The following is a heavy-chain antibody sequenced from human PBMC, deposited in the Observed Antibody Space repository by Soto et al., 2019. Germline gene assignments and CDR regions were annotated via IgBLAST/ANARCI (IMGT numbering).Heavy chain of an antibody. CDR1: GGTFSSYA. Sequence: QVQLVQSGAEVKKPGSSVKVSCKASGGTFSSYAISWVRQAPGQGLEWMGGIIPIFGTANYAQKFQGRVTITADESTSTAYRELSSLRSEDTAVYYCASTPPRYCSGGSCYLLFFDYWGQGTLVTVSS. CDR2: IIPIFGTA. D-gene: IGHD2-15*01. CDR3: ASTPPRYCSGGSCYLLFFDY. V-gene: IGHV1-69*01. J-gene: IGHJ4*02.